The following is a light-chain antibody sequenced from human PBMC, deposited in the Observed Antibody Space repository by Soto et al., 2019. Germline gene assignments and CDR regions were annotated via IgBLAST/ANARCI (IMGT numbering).Light chain of an antibody. CDR1: ESISNSY. Sequence: EMVVTQCPGARCLSPGGRATLSCSASESISNSYLAWYQQKPGQAPRVLIYVASTRATGIPARFSGSGSGTHFTLSICRVETQDFALYYCHQYGLPPWPLGEGTKVDI. V-gene: IGKV3-20*01. J-gene: IGKJ1*01. CDR2: VAS. CDR3: HQYGLPPWP.